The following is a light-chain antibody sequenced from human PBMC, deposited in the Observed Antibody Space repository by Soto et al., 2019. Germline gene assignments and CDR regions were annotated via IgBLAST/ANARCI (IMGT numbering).Light chain of an antibody. CDR2: AAS. Sequence: DIQMTQSPSSLSASVGDRVTITCRASQSISSYLNWYQQKPGKAPTLLIYAASSLQSGVTSRFSGSGSGTDFTLTISSLQPEDFATYYCQQRWTFGQGTKVEIK. CDR3: QQRWT. CDR1: QSISSY. J-gene: IGKJ1*01. V-gene: IGKV1-39*01.